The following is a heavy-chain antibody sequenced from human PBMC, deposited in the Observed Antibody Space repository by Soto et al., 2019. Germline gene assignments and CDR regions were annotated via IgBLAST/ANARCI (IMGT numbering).Heavy chain of an antibody. CDR3: ARSIAVAGPEDYYGMDV. CDR1: GGTFSSYA. Sequence: QVQLVQSGAEVQKPGSSVKVSCKASGGTFSSYAISWVRQAPGQGLEWMGGIIPIFGTANYAQKFQGRVTITADESTSTAYMELSSLRSEDTAVYYCARSIAVAGPEDYYGMDVWGQGTTVTVSS. V-gene: IGHV1-69*01. CDR2: IIPIFGTA. D-gene: IGHD6-19*01. J-gene: IGHJ6*02.